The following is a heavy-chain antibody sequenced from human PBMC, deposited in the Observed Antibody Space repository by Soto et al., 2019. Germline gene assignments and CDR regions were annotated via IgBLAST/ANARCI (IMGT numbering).Heavy chain of an antibody. CDR2: IYYSGST. CDR1: CYSISSYY. D-gene: IGHD3-22*01. V-gene: IGHV4-59*01. Sequence: SDTLSLTCTVYCYSISSYYWSWIRQPPGKGLEWIGYIYYSGSTNYNPSLKSRVTISVDTSKNQFSLKLSSVTAADTAVYYCARVNRDRYYYDSSGYYYFDYWGQGTLVTVS. J-gene: IGHJ4*02. CDR3: ARVNRDRYYYDSSGYYYFDY.